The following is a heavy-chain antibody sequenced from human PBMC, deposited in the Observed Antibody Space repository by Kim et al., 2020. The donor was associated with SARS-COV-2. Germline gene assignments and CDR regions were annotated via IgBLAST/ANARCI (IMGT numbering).Heavy chain of an antibody. Sequence: SETLSLTCTVSGGSISSSSYYWGWIRQPPGKGLEWIGSIYYSGSTYYNPSLKSRVTISVDTSKNQFSLKLSSVTAADTAVYYCARQSSSWYYGMDVWGQGTTVTVSS. CDR1: GGSISSSSYY. D-gene: IGHD6-13*01. V-gene: IGHV4-39*01. CDR2: IYYSGST. J-gene: IGHJ6*02. CDR3: ARQSSSWYYGMDV.